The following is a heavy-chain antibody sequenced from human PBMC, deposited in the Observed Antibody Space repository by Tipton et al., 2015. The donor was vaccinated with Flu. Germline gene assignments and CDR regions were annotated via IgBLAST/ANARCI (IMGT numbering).Heavy chain of an antibody. Sequence: TLSLTCTVSGGSIRSSSYYWGWIRQPPGKGPEWIGSMLYGGSTYYNPSLESRVTISLDTSKNQFSLTLASLTAADTAVYYCARDLWNDRRAYYYYGVDVWGQGTTVTVSS. J-gene: IGHJ6*02. CDR1: GGSIRSSSYY. CDR3: ARDLWNDRRAYYYYGVDV. D-gene: IGHD1-1*01. CDR2: MLYGGST. V-gene: IGHV4-39*07.